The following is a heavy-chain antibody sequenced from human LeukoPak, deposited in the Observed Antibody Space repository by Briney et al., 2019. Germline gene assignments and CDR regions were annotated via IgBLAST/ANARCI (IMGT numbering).Heavy chain of an antibody. CDR2: IYSGGST. Sequence: GGSLRLSCAASGFTVSGNYMSWVRQAPGKGLEWVSVIYSGGSTYYADSVKGRFTISRDNSKNTLYLQMNSLRAEDTAVYYCATPHSDSSGYFDYWGQGTLVTVSS. CDR1: GFTVSGNY. D-gene: IGHD3-22*01. J-gene: IGHJ4*02. V-gene: IGHV3-53*01. CDR3: ATPHSDSSGYFDY.